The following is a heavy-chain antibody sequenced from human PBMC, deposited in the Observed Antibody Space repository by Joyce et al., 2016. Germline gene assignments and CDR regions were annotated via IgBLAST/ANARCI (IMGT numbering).Heavy chain of an antibody. Sequence: QVQLVQSGAEVKKPGSSVRVSCKAPGGTFNNYGISWVRQAPGQGFDWVGEIIPIFRSSNYAKKFQGRVTITADKSTDTVYMDLNSLTSEDTAIYYCARYGMDRLSDVATYYYWGPGTLVTVSS. V-gene: IGHV1-69*06. J-gene: IGHJ4*02. D-gene: IGHD3-16*01. CDR1: GGTFNNYG. CDR3: ARYGMDRLSDVATYYY. CDR2: IIPIFRSS.